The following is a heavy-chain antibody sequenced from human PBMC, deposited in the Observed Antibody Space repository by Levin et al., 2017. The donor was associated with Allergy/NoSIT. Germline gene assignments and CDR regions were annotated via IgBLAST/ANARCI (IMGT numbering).Heavy chain of an antibody. V-gene: IGHV3-23*01. Sequence: GESLKISCVASGFTFSSYAMSWVRQAPGKGLEWVSGISGYGESTYYADSVKGRFTITRDNPDNTLYLQVNSLRAEDTAVYYCAKDVLPDKITLIEVIFTGAFDIWGQGTLVTVSS. CDR2: ISGYGEST. D-gene: IGHD3-22*01. CDR3: AKDVLPDKITLIEVIFTGAFDI. J-gene: IGHJ3*02. CDR1: GFTFSSYA.